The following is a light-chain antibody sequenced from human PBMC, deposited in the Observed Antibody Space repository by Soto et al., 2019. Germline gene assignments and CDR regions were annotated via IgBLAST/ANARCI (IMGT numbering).Light chain of an antibody. Sequence: QSVLTQPASVSGSPGQSITISCTGTSSDVGLYNRVSWYQQHPGNAPKLMIYEVSDRPSGVSNRFSGSKSGNTASLTISGLQAEDEAEYYCTSFTSSDTWVFGGGTKLTVL. CDR2: EVS. CDR1: SSDVGLYNR. V-gene: IGLV2-14*01. CDR3: TSFTSSDTWV. J-gene: IGLJ3*02.